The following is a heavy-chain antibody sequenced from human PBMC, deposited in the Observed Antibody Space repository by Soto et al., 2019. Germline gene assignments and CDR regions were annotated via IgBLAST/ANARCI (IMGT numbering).Heavy chain of an antibody. CDR3: VRESVASGPNYFDT. CDR1: GGTITSGRSS. J-gene: IGHJ5*02. CDR2: IYPSGST. V-gene: IGHV4-30-2*06. D-gene: IGHD6-6*01. Sequence: SETLSLTCSVSGGTITSGRSSLNWIRQSAGNGLEWIAYIYPSGSTYYNPSLKSRVTISVDRSENQFSLKLTSVTAADTAVYYCVRESVASGPNYFDTWGPGTLVTVSS.